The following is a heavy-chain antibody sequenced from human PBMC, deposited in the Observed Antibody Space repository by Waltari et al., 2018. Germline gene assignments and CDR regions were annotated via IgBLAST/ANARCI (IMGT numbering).Heavy chain of an antibody. CDR2: IYTNGST. Sequence: VQLQGSGPGLVKPSQTPSLTCTVSGVSIRSYYWSWPRQPAGKGLEWIGRIYTNGSTNYNPSLKSRVTMSVDTSKIQFSLKLSSVTAADTAVYYCAREGSSWYRIDYWGQGTLVTVSS. CDR3: AREGSSWYRIDY. V-gene: IGHV4-4*07. J-gene: IGHJ4*02. D-gene: IGHD6-13*01. CDR1: GVSIRSYY.